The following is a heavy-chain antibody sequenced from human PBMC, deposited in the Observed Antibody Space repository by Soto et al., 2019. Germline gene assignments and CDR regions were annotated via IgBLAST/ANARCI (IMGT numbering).Heavy chain of an antibody. Sequence: PGESLKISCVVSGFTVSSRRNYMSWVRQAPGKGLEWVSVIFDGDNSYYADSVKGRFTISRDNSKNTLYLQMNSLRAEDTAVYYCARGTAEYDSSGYPLSSWGRRTLVTASS. CDR2: IFDGDNS. CDR1: GFTVSSRRNY. V-gene: IGHV3-53*01. D-gene: IGHD3-22*01. J-gene: IGHJ1*01. CDR3: ARGTAEYDSSGYPLSS.